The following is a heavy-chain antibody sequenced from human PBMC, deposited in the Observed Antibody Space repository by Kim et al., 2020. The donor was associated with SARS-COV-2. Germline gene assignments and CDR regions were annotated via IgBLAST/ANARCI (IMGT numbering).Heavy chain of an antibody. V-gene: IGHV4-61*06. Sequence: NDPSLQVRVPIPEDTSKNQFSLKRSSVTAADTAVYYCARGARVIQFDYWGQGTLVTVSS. D-gene: IGHD6-13*01. J-gene: IGHJ4*02. CDR3: ARGARVIQFDY.